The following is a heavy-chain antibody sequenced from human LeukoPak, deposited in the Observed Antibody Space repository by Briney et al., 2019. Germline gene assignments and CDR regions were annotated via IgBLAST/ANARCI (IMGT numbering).Heavy chain of an antibody. Sequence: SETLSLTCTVSGYSISSGYYWGWIRQPPGKGLEWIGSIYHSGSTYYNPSLKSRVTISVDTSKNQFSLKLSSVTAADTAVYYCASAYGYYYYYMDVWGKGTTVTVSS. V-gene: IGHV4-38-2*02. D-gene: IGHD3-16*01. J-gene: IGHJ6*03. CDR1: GYSISSGYY. CDR3: ASAYGYYYYYMDV. CDR2: IYHSGST.